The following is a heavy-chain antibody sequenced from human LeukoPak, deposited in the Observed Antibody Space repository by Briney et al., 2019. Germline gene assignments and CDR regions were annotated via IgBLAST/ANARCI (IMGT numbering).Heavy chain of an antibody. CDR2: IYYSGST. J-gene: IGHJ6*02. V-gene: IGHV4-61*08. Sequence: SQTLSLTCAVSGGSISSGGYYWSWIRQPPGKGLEWIGYIYYSGSTNYNPSLKSRVTISVDTSKNQFSLKLSSVTAADTAVYYCARGAVTGYYYYYGMDVWGQGTTVTVSS. D-gene: IGHD3-10*01. CDR1: GGSISSGGYY. CDR3: ARGAVTGYYYYYGMDV.